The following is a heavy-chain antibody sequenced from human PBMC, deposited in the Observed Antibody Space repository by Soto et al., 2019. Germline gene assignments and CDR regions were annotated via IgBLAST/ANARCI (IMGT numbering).Heavy chain of an antibody. CDR1: GFTFSSYA. V-gene: IGHV3-23*01. CDR3: AKDLGFEGFGESYEGWFDP. CDR2: ISGSGGST. J-gene: IGHJ5*02. D-gene: IGHD3-10*01. Sequence: GGSLRLSCAASGFTFSSYAMSWVRQAPGKGLEWVSAISGSGGSTYYADSVKGRFTISRDNSKNTLYLQMNSLRAEDTAVYYCAKDLGFEGFGESYEGWFDPWGQGTLVTVSS.